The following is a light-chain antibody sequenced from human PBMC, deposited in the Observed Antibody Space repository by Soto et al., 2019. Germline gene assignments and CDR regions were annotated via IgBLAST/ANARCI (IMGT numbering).Light chain of an antibody. CDR3: QQYYVWNT. CDR2: DAS. Sequence: EIVMPQSPATLSVSPGERAIFSCRASQSVDSKLAWYQQKLGQAPRLLIYDASTRATGIPARFSGSGSGTEFTLTISSLQSEDFAIYYCQQYYVWNTFGGGTKV. CDR1: QSVDSK. J-gene: IGKJ4*01. V-gene: IGKV3D-15*01.